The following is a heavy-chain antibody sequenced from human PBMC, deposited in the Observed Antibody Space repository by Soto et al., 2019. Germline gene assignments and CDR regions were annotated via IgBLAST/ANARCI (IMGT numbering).Heavy chain of an antibody. CDR3: AKEASIAALDEYYFDY. D-gene: IGHD6-6*01. J-gene: IGHJ4*02. CDR1: GFTFSSYA. V-gene: IGHV3-23*01. Sequence: GGSLRLSCAASGFTFSSYAMSWVRQAPGKGLEWVSAISGSGGSTYYADSVKGRFTISRDNSKYTLYLQMNSLRAEDTAVYYCAKEASIAALDEYYFDYWGQGTLVTVSS. CDR2: ISGSGGST.